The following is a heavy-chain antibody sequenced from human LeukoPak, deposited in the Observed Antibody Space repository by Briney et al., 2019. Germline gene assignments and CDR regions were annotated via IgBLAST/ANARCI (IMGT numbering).Heavy chain of an antibody. V-gene: IGHV4-59*01. CDR1: GGFISSYY. CDR3: ARDDIGYCSSTSCSHYFDY. J-gene: IGHJ4*02. D-gene: IGHD2-2*01. CDR2: IYYSGST. Sequence: PSETLSLTCTVSGGFISSYYWSWIRQPPGKGLEWIGYIYYSGSTNYNPSLKSRVTISVDTSKNQFSLKLSSVTAADTAVYYCARDDIGYCSSTSCSHYFDYWGQGTLVTVSS.